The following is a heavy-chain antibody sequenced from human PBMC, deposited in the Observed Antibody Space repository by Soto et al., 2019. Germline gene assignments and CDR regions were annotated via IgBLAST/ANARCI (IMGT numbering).Heavy chain of an antibody. CDR3: ARDNYYDSSGYYYGGTYYYYGMDV. CDR2: IIPIFGTA. Sequence: ASVKVSCKASGGTFSSYAISWVRQAPGQGLEWMGGIIPIFGTANYAQKFQGRVTITADESTSTAYMELSSLRSEDTAVYYCARDNYYDSSGYYYGGTYYYYGMDVWGQGTTVTVSS. CDR1: GGTFSSYA. V-gene: IGHV1-69*13. J-gene: IGHJ6*02. D-gene: IGHD3-22*01.